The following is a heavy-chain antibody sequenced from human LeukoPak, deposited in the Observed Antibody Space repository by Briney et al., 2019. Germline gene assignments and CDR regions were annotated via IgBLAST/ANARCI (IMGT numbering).Heavy chain of an antibody. CDR3: ARQNYGDEDY. CDR2: INHSGST. Sequence: SETLSLTCAVYGGSFSGYYWSWVRQPPGKGLEWIGEINHSGSTNYNPSLKSRVTISVDTSKNQFSLKLSSVTAADTAVYYCARQNYGDEDYWGQGTLVTVSS. CDR1: GGSFSGYY. J-gene: IGHJ4*02. D-gene: IGHD4-17*01. V-gene: IGHV4-34*01.